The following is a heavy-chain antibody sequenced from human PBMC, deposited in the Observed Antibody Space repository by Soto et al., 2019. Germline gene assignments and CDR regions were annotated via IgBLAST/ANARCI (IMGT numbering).Heavy chain of an antibody. CDR3: ARDYIDWSYCSGGSCYSALRY. CDR1: GFTFSSCA. CDR2: ISYDGSNK. Sequence: GGSLRLSCAASGFTFSSCAMHWVRQAPGKGLEWVAVISYDGSNKYYADSVKGRFTISRDNSKNTLYLQMNSLRAEDTAVYYCARDYIDWSYCSGGSCYSALRYWGQGTLVTVSS. V-gene: IGHV3-30-3*01. J-gene: IGHJ4*02. D-gene: IGHD2-15*01.